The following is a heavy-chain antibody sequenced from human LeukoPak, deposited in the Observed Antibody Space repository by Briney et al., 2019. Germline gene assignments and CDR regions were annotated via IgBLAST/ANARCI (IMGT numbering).Heavy chain of an antibody. Sequence: GGSLRLSCAASGFTLSSYSMNWVRQAPGKGLEWISYISSSGSTIYYADSVKGRFTISRDNAKNSLYLQMNSLRAEDTAVYYCARVNEYGSGPGDVWGQGTTVTVSS. CDR1: GFTLSSYS. CDR3: ARVNEYGSGPGDV. J-gene: IGHJ6*02. CDR2: ISSSGSTI. D-gene: IGHD3-10*01. V-gene: IGHV3-48*04.